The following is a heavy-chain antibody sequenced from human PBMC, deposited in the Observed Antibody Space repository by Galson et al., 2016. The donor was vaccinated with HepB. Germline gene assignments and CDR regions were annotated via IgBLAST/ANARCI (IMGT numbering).Heavy chain of an antibody. CDR2: IYHSGNT. V-gene: IGHV4-4*02. D-gene: IGHD4-23*01. J-gene: IGHJ6*02. CDR1: GFTFSNYGM. CDR3: ASVDYYYAMDV. Sequence: SLRLSCAASGFTFSNYGMSWVRQAPGKGLEWIGDIYHSGNTNYMPSLQSRVTISVDNSKNQFSLKLTAVTAADAAVYYCASVDYYYAMDVWGQGTTVTVSS.